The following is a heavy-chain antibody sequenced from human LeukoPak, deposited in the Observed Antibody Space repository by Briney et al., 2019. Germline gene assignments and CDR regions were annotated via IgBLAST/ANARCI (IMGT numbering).Heavy chain of an antibody. J-gene: IGHJ4*02. V-gene: IGHV3-21*01. Sequence: EPGGSLRLSCAASGFTFTSYSMNWVRQAPGKGLEWVPSISSSSNYIYYADSVKGRFTISRANAKNSLYLQMNSLRAEDTAVYYCAGEPGDSSGWSEWGQGTLVTVSS. CDR1: GFTFTSYS. CDR2: ISSSSNYI. CDR3: AGEPGDSSGWSE. D-gene: IGHD6-19*01.